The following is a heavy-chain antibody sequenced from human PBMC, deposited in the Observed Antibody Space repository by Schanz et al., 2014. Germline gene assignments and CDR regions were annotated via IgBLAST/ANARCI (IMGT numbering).Heavy chain of an antibody. CDR2: INPANGNT. CDR1: GYTLKDHA. J-gene: IGHJ5*02. D-gene: IGHD6-13*01. V-gene: IGHV1-3*01. CDR3: ARDLIAAAESWFDP. Sequence: QVQLVQSGPEVKKPGASVKVSCQASGYTLKDHAMHWVRQAPGQSLEWLGWINPANGNTRYSPRLNGRVSISSDTAASTGDLHFSSLKSDDTAVYYCARDLIAAAESWFDPWGQGTPITVSS.